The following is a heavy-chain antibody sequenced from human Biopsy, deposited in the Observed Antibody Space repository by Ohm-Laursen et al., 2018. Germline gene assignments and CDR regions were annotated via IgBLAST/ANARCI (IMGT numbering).Heavy chain of an antibody. J-gene: IGHJ6*02. CDR3: ARDRMAYCTATSCDNFGLDV. Sequence: ETLSLTCTVSSASINLYYWGWIRQSPGKGLEWIGYINHSGHTNYNPSLKSRLTMSVDTSKNQFSLKLTSVTAADTAVYYCARDRMAYCTATSCDNFGLDVWGQGTTVTVSS. D-gene: IGHD2-8*02. CDR1: SASINLYY. V-gene: IGHV4-59*01. CDR2: INHSGHT.